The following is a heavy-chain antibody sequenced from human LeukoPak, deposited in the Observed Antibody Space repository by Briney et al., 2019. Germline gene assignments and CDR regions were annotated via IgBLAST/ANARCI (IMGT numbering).Heavy chain of an antibody. J-gene: IGHJ6*02. V-gene: IGHV1-69*04. CDR1: GGTFSSYA. Sequence: SVKVSCKASGGTFSSYAISWVRQAPGQGLEWMGRIIPILGIANYAQKFQGRVTITADKSTSTAYMELSSLRSEDTAVYYCASPKLCSGGSCYPYYYYGMDVWGQGTTVTVSS. D-gene: IGHD2-15*01. CDR2: IIPILGIA. CDR3: ASPKLCSGGSCYPYYYYGMDV.